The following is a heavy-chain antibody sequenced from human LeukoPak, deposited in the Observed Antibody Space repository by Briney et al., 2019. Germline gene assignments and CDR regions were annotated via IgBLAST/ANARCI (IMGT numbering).Heavy chain of an antibody. J-gene: IGHJ6*04. V-gene: IGHV3-11*06. CDR2: ISSSSSYT. D-gene: IGHD3-10*01. CDR1: GFTFSDYY. CDR3: ARDPYYYGSGRYYYGMDV. Sequence: PGGSLRLSCAASGFTFSDYYMSWIRHAPGKGLEWVSYISSSSSYTNYADSVKGRFNISRDNAKNSLYLQMNSLRAEDTAVYYCARDPYYYGSGRYYYGMDVWGKGTTVTVSS.